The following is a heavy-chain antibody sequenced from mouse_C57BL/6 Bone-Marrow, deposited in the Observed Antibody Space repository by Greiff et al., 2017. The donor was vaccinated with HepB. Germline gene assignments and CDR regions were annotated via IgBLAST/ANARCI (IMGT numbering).Heavy chain of an antibody. CDR3: AEGGGMVTTRRFAY. D-gene: IGHD2-2*01. CDR2: IYPRSGNT. CDR1: GYTFTSYG. J-gene: IGHJ3*01. Sequence: QVQLKESGAELARPGASVKLSCKASGYTFTSYGISWVKQRTGQGLEWIGEIYPRSGNTYYNEKFKGKATLTADKSSSTAYMELRSLTSEDSAVYFCAEGGGMVTTRRFAYWGQGTLVTVSA. V-gene: IGHV1-81*01.